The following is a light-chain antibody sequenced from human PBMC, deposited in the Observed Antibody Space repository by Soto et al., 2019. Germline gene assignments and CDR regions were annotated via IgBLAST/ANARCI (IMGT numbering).Light chain of an antibody. J-gene: IGKJ1*01. Sequence: DIVMTQSPDSLAVSLGERATINCKSSQSIFNRSNNKNYLAWYQQKPGQPPKLLIFWASTRESGVPDRFSGSGSGTDFTLTISSLQAEDVAVYYCQQYYNTLWTFGQGTKVEIK. CDR1: QSIFNRSNNKNY. V-gene: IGKV4-1*01. CDR3: QQYYNTLWT. CDR2: WAS.